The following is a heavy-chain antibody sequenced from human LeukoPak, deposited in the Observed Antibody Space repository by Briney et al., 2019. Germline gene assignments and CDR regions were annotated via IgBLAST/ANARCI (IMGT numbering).Heavy chain of an antibody. Sequence: ASVKVSCKASGYIFTSYSIQWVRQAPGQGLEWMGIINPSGGNTSYAQKFQGRVTMTRDMSTSTEYMEVSSLRSEDTAVYYCARDLRPYATNWFDPWGQGTLVTVSS. CDR2: INPSGGNT. CDR3: ARDLRPYATNWFDP. D-gene: IGHD4-17*01. V-gene: IGHV1-46*01. J-gene: IGHJ5*02. CDR1: GYIFTSYS.